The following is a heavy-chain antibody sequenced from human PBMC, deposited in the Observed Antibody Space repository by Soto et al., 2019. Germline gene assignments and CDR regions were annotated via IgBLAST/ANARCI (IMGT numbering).Heavy chain of an antibody. CDR3: ARQISYYDSSGYKTTGEFDY. Sequence: GASVKVSCKASGFTFTSSAVQWVRQARGQRLEWIGWIVVGSGNTNYAQKFQERVTITRDMSTSTAYMELSSLRSEDTAVYYCARQISYYDSSGYKTTGEFDYWGQRTLDTVSS. V-gene: IGHV1-58*01. D-gene: IGHD3-22*01. CDR1: GFTFTSSA. CDR2: IVVGSGNT. J-gene: IGHJ4*02.